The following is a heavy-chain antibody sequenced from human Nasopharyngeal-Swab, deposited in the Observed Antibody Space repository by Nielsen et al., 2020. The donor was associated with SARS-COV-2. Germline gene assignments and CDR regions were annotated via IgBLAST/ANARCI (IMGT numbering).Heavy chain of an antibody. D-gene: IGHD3-10*01. J-gene: IGHJ4*02. V-gene: IGHV1-69*04. Sequence: SVKVSCNASGGTFSSYAISWVRQAPGQGLEWMGRIIPILGIANYAQKFQGRVTITADKSTSTAYMELSSLRSEDTAVYYCARDRGSGSYEDWGQGTLVTVSS. CDR3: ARDRGSGSYED. CDR2: IIPILGIA. CDR1: GGTFSSYA.